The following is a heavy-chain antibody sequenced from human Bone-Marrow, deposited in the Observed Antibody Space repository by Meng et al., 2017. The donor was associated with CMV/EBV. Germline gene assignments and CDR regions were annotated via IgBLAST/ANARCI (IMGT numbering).Heavy chain of an antibody. D-gene: IGHD1-1*01. V-gene: IGHV1-69*05. Sequence: SVKVSCKAFGGTFSSYAISWVRQAPGQGLEWMGGIIPIFGTANYAQKFQGRVTITTDESTSTAYMELSSLRSEDTAVYYCARDSPLNWNDLGTAFDIWGQGTMVTVSS. J-gene: IGHJ3*02. CDR3: ARDSPLNWNDLGTAFDI. CDR1: GGTFSSYA. CDR2: IIPIFGTA.